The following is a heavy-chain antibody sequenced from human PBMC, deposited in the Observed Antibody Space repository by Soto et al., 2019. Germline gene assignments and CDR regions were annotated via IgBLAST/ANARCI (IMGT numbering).Heavy chain of an antibody. V-gene: IGHV1-3*01. CDR3: ARAISGYVT. CDR1: GIHYNTYA. Sequence: QVQLVQSGAEMKKPGASVKLSCKTSGIHYNTYAIHWVRQAPGQGREWMGWINAGHGDTRYSQNFQGRVTPTRDTSASTVYMDLDSLKSEDTGVYYCARAISGYVTWGQGTLVTVSS. J-gene: IGHJ4*02. CDR2: INAGHGDT. D-gene: IGHD5-12*01.